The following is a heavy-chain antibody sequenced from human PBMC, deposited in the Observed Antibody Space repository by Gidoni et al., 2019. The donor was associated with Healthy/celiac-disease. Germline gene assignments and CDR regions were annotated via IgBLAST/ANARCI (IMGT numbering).Heavy chain of an antibody. V-gene: IGHV3-49*03. CDR3: TRDMSGSYDLYYFDY. Sequence: EVQLVESGGGLVQPGRSLRLSCTASGFTFGHYAMSWFRQAPGKGLECVGFMRSKAYGGTTEYAASVKGRFTISRDDSKSIAYLQMNSLKTEDTAVYYCTRDMSGSYDLYYFDYGGQGTLVTVSS. CDR1: GFTFGHYA. J-gene: IGHJ4*02. D-gene: IGHD1-26*01. CDR2: MRSKAYGGTT.